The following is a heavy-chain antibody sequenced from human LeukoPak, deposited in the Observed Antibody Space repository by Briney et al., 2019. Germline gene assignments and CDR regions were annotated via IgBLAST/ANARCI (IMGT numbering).Heavy chain of an antibody. D-gene: IGHD3-3*01. Sequence: GVSVKVSCKASGYTFTSYGISWVRQAPGQGLEWMGWISAYNGNTNYAQKLQGRVTMTTDTSTSTAYMELRSLRSDDTAVYYCARGVGYYDFWSGRLDYWGQGTLVTVSS. J-gene: IGHJ4*02. V-gene: IGHV1-18*01. CDR1: GYTFTSYG. CDR2: ISAYNGNT. CDR3: ARGVGYYDFWSGRLDY.